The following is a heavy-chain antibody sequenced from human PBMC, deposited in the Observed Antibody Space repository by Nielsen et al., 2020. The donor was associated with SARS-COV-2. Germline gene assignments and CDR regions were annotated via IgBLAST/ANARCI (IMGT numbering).Heavy chain of an antibody. Sequence: GSLRLSCAVSGGSITTYYRHWIRQSPGKGLEWIGYIYYSGNTNYNPSLKSRVTISVDTSKNQFSLKLSSVTAADTAVYYCARDDDNWGSLAYWGQGTLVTVSS. V-gene: IGHV4-59*13. J-gene: IGHJ4*02. CDR3: ARDDDNWGSLAY. CDR1: GGSITTYY. D-gene: IGHD7-27*01. CDR2: IYYSGNT.